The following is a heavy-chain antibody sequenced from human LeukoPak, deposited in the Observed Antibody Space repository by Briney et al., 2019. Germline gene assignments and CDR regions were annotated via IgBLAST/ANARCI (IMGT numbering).Heavy chain of an antibody. CDR2: ISYDGSNK. J-gene: IGHJ4*02. CDR1: GFTFSSYA. Sequence: GGSLRLSCAASGFTFSSYAMHWVRQAPGKGLEWVAVISYDGSNKYYADSVKGRFTISRDNSKNTLYLQMNSLRAEGTAVYYCARVTSYSYGSSFDYWGQGTLVTVSS. CDR3: ARVTSYSYGSSFDY. D-gene: IGHD5-18*01. V-gene: IGHV3-30*04.